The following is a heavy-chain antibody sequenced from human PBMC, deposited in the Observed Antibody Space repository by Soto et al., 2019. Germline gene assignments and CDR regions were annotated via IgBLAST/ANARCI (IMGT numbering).Heavy chain of an antibody. Sequence: HPGGSLRLSCAASGFTFSSDAMSWVRQAPGKGLEWVSAISGSGGSTYYADSVKGRFTISRDNSKNTLYLQMNSLRAEDTAVYYCAKGLAARPKHYYYYYYMDVWGKGTTVTVSS. V-gene: IGHV3-23*01. CDR1: GFTFSSDA. J-gene: IGHJ6*03. D-gene: IGHD6-6*01. CDR3: AKGLAARPKHYYYYYYMDV. CDR2: ISGSGGST.